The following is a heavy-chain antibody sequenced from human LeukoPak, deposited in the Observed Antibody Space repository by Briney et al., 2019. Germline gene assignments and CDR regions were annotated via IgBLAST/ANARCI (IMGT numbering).Heavy chain of an antibody. CDR2: ISPYNGNT. Sequence: ASVKVSRKDSGYTFTRYGISWVRQAPGQGLKGMGWISPYNGNTNYAQKLQDRVTMTADTSTSTAYMELRSLRSDDTAVYYCEKDLVPLVGATYWAQGTLVTVFS. CDR3: EKDLVPLVGATY. CDR1: GYTFTRYG. V-gene: IGHV1-18*01. D-gene: IGHD1-26*01. J-gene: IGHJ4*02.